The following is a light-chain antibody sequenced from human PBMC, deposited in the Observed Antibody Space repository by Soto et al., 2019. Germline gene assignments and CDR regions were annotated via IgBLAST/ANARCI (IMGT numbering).Light chain of an antibody. J-gene: IGKJ1*01. V-gene: IGKV1-5*01. CDR2: DAS. Sequence: DIQMTQSPSTLSASVGDRVTITCRASQSISSWLAWYQQKPGKAPKLLIYDASSLESGVPSRFSGSGSGTEFTLTISSLQPDDFATYYCQQYNSYSTFGQGINVDLK. CDR3: QQYNSYST. CDR1: QSISSW.